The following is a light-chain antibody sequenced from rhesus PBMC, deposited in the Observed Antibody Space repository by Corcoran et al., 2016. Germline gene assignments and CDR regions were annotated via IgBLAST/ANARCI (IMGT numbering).Light chain of an antibody. CDR2: DVT. CDR1: SSDIGYYNY. Sequence: QSAPTQPPSVSGSPGQSVTISCTGTSSDIGYYNYVSWYQQHPGKAPRLMIYDVTKRPSGVSDRFSASKSGNTASLTISGLQAEDEADYYCSSYTTSNTVVFGSGTELTVL. J-gene: IGLJ6*01. CDR3: SSYTTSNTVV. V-gene: IGLV2S7*01.